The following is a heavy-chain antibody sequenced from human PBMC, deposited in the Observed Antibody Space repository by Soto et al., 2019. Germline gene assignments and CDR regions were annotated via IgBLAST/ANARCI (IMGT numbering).Heavy chain of an antibody. Sequence: GGSLRLSCTASGFTFGDYAMSWVRQAPGKGLEWVGFIRSKAYGGTTEYAASVKGRFTISRDDSKSIAYLQMNSLKTEDTAVYYCPTPWVQLWSYYYYYYGMDVWGQGTTVTVSS. CDR2: IRSKAYGGTT. J-gene: IGHJ6*02. D-gene: IGHD5-18*01. CDR3: PTPWVQLWSYYYYYYGMDV. V-gene: IGHV3-49*04. CDR1: GFTFGDYA.